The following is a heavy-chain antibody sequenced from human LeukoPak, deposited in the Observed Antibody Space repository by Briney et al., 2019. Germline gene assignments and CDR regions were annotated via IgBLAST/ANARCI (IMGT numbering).Heavy chain of an antibody. CDR2: IWYDGTNK. J-gene: IGHJ4*02. CDR1: GFIFSSYG. Sequence: GGSLRLSCVASGFIFSSYGMHWVRQAPGKGLEWVAVIWYDGTNKYYGDSVKGRFTISRDNSKNTLYLQINRLRVEDTAVYYCARDKIYDFWSGHNFDYWGQGTLVTASS. V-gene: IGHV3-33*01. D-gene: IGHD3-3*01. CDR3: ARDKIYDFWSGHNFDY.